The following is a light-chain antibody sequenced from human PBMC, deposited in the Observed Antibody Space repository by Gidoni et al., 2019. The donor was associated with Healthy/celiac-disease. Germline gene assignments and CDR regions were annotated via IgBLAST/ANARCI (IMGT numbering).Light chain of an antibody. CDR3: QQYYSTPPT. CDR1: QSVLYSSNNKNY. J-gene: IGKJ1*01. CDR2: WAS. V-gene: IGKV4-1*01. Sequence: DIVMTQSPDSLAVSLGERATINCKSSQSVLYSSNNKNYLAWYQQKPGQPPKLLIYWASTRESGVPDRFSGGGSGTYFTLTISSLQAEDVAVYYCQQYYSTPPTFGQXTKVEIK.